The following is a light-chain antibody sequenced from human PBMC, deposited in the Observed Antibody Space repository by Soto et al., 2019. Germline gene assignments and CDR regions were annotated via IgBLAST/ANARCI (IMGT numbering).Light chain of an antibody. Sequence: DIQMTQSPSSLSSSLGDSVTITCRASQNINTYLNWYQQKPGKAPKLLIFAASYLQSGVQSRFSGSGSGADFTLTIRSLQPEDFATYYCKQSYSIPEFGLGTKVDIK. J-gene: IGKJ1*01. CDR1: QNINTY. V-gene: IGKV1-39*01. CDR2: AAS. CDR3: KQSYSIPE.